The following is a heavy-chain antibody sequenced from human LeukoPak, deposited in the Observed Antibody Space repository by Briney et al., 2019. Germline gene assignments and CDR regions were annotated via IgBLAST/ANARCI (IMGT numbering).Heavy chain of an antibody. CDR2: IIPIFGTA. V-gene: IGHV1-69*13. CDR1: GYTFTSYY. Sequence: ASVKVSCKASGYTFTSYYMHWVRQAPGQGLEWMGGIIPIFGTANYAQKFQGRVTITADESTSTAYMELSSLRSEDTAVYYCARDYYDSSGYFCGMDVWGQGTTVTVSS. J-gene: IGHJ6*02. D-gene: IGHD3-22*01. CDR3: ARDYYDSSGYFCGMDV.